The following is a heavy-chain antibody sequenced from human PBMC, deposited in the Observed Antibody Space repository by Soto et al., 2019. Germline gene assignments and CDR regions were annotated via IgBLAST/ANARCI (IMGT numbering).Heavy chain of an antibody. D-gene: IGHD3-16*01. CDR1: GFTFNTYW. CDR3: CRAFGAAACTLCFDS. J-gene: IGHJ4*02. V-gene: IGHV3-7*01. CDR2: IRFDGSEK. Sequence: EVQLVESGGGLVKPGGSLRLSCAASGFTFNTYWMNWVRQAPGKGLEWLANIRFDGSEKYYVDSLQGRFSVSRDNSKDSLYLQMDSLRAEDTSVYYCCRAFGAAACTLCFDSWGQGALVTVSS.